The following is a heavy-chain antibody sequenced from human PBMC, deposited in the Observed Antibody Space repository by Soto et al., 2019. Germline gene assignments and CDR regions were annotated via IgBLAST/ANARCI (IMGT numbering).Heavy chain of an antibody. CDR1: GFTFSSYS. Sequence: GGSLRLSCAASGFTFSSYSMNLVRQAPGKGLEWVSSISSSSSYIYYADSVKGRFTISRDNAKNSLYLQMNSLRAEDTAVYYCATTSTTVTYYYGMDVWGQGTTVTVSS. CDR2: ISSSSSYI. J-gene: IGHJ6*02. CDR3: ATTSTTVTYYYGMDV. D-gene: IGHD4-17*01. V-gene: IGHV3-21*01.